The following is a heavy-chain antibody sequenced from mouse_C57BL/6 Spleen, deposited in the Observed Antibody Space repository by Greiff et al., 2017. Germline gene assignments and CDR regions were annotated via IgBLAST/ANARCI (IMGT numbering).Heavy chain of an antibody. CDR3: TVTGKGYAMDY. J-gene: IGHJ4*01. Sequence: EVQVEESGGGLVQPGGSMKLSCVASGFTFSNYWMNWVRQSPEKGLEWVAQIRLKSDNYATHYAESVKGRFTISRDDSKSSVYRQMNNLRAEDTGIYCCTVTGKGYAMDYWGQGTSVTVSS. D-gene: IGHD4-1*01. V-gene: IGHV6-3*01. CDR1: GFTFSNYW. CDR2: IRLKSDNYAT.